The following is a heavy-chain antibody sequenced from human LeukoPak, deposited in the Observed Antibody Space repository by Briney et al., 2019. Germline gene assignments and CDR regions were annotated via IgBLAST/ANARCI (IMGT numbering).Heavy chain of an antibody. Sequence: ASVKVSCKASGYTFTNYGISWVRQAPGQGLEWMGWINTYNGNTDYAQMLQGRVTVTTDTSTTTAYMELRSLRSDDTAVYYCARDFREYCSSASCYKFDYWGQGTLLTVSS. CDR3: ARDFREYCSSASCYKFDY. CDR1: GYTFTNYG. V-gene: IGHV1-18*01. D-gene: IGHD2-2*02. CDR2: INTYNGNT. J-gene: IGHJ4*02.